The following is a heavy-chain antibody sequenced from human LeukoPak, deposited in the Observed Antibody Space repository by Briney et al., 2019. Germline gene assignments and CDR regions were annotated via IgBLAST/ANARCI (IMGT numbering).Heavy chain of an antibody. CDR2: IKHSGST. J-gene: IGHJ6*02. CDR1: GGSFSGFY. V-gene: IGHV4-34*01. Sequence: SETLSLTCNVSGGSFSGFYWNWIRQSPGKGLEWIGEIKHSGSTNYSPSLKNRITISLDTSKNQFSLKLASVTAADTAVYYCARDASYYYGLDVWGQGTTVTVSS. CDR3: ARDASYYYGLDV.